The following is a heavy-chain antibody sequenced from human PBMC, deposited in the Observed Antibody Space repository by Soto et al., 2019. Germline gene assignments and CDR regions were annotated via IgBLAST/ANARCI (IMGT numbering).Heavy chain of an antibody. CDR2: IWYDGSNK. Sequence: GGSLRLSCAASGFTFSSYGMHWVRQAPGKGLEWVAVIWYDGSNKYYADSVKGRFTISRDNSKNTLYLQMNSLRAEDTAVYYCAREDNIVVVVAARGSDAFDIWGQGTMVTVSS. D-gene: IGHD2-15*01. CDR3: AREDNIVVVVAARGSDAFDI. J-gene: IGHJ3*02. V-gene: IGHV3-33*01. CDR1: GFTFSSYG.